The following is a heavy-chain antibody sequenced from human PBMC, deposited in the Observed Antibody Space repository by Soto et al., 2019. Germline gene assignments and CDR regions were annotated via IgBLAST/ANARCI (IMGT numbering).Heavy chain of an antibody. Sequence: QITLKESGPTLVKPTQTLTLTCTFSGFSLSTSGVGVGWIRQPPGKALEWLALIYWDDDKRYSPSLKSRLTTXKXTXXNQVVLTMPNMDPVDTATYYCAHRRSGRVGDYFGYWGQGTLVTVSS. V-gene: IGHV2-5*02. D-gene: IGHD1-26*01. J-gene: IGHJ4*02. CDR1: GFSLSTSGVG. CDR3: AHRRSGRVGDYFGY. CDR2: IYWDDDK.